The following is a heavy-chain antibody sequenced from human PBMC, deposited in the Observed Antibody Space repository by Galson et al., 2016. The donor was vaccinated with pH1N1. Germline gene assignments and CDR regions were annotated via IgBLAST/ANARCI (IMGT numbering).Heavy chain of an antibody. D-gene: IGHD5-18*01. CDR1: GDTFTSYT. J-gene: IGHJ4*02. CDR3: ARARGHAAMDPFDF. CDR2: MIPILGLS. Sequence: SVKVSCKASGDTFTSYTITWVRQAPGQGLEWMGRMIPILGLSNYAQKFQGRVTITADKSRSTAYMELSSLKSEDTAVYFCARARGHAAMDPFDFWGQGTLVTVSS. V-gene: IGHV1-69*02.